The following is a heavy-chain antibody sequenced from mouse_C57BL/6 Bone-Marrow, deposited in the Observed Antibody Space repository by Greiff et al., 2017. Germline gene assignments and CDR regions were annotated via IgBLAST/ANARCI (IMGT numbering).Heavy chain of an antibody. J-gene: IGHJ4*01. CDR1: GYTFTNYW. Sequence: QVQLKESGAELVRPGTSVKMSCKASGYTFTNYWIGWAKQRPGHGLEWIGDIYPGGGYTNYNEKFKGKATLTADKSSSTAYMQLSSLTSEDSAIYYCARWGGYYGSSYYYAMDYWGQGTSVTVSS. CDR2: IYPGGGYT. D-gene: IGHD1-1*01. CDR3: ARWGGYYGSSYYYAMDY. V-gene: IGHV1-63*01.